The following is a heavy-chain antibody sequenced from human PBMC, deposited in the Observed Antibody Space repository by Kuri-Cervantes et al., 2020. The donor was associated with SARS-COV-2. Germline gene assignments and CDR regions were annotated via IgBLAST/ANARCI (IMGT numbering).Heavy chain of an antibody. CDR3: ARDIAVAGTGFDY. CDR1: GYSISSGYY. V-gene: IGHV4-61*01. D-gene: IGHD6-19*01. CDR2: IYYSGST. Sequence: GSLRLSCTVSGYSISSGYYWSWIRQPPGKGLEWIGYIYYSGSTNYNPSLKSRVTISVDTSKNQFSLKLSSVTAADTAVYYCARDIAVAGTGFDYWGQGNLVTVSS. J-gene: IGHJ4*02.